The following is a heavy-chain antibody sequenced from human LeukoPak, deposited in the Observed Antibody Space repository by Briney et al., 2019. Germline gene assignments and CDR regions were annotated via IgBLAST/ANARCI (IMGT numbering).Heavy chain of an antibody. J-gene: IGHJ4*02. V-gene: IGHV4-4*07. D-gene: IGHD6-13*01. CDR1: GGSISSYY. CDR2: IYTSGST. CDR3: ARSGYSSSWGRSSFYFDY. Sequence: PSETLSLTCTVSGGSISSYYWSWIRQPAGKGLEWIGRIYTSGSTNYNPSLKSRVTISVDTSKNQFSLKLSSVTAADTAVYYCARSGYSSSWGRSSFYFDYWGQGTLVTVSS.